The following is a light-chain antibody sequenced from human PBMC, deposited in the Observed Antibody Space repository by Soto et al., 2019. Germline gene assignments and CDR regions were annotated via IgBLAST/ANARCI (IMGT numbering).Light chain of an antibody. Sequence: EIVMTQSPATLSLSPGERATLSCRASQSVSGNFAWYQQKPGQAPRLLIFGASTRATGIPARFSGSGSGTEFTLTISSLQSEDFAVYYCQQYNNWPRTFGQGTKVEIK. J-gene: IGKJ1*01. V-gene: IGKV3-15*01. CDR2: GAS. CDR1: QSVSGN. CDR3: QQYNNWPRT.